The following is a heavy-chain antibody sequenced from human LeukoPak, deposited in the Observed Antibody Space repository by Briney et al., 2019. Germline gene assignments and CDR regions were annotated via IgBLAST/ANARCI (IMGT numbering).Heavy chain of an antibody. J-gene: IGHJ4*02. CDR3: ASLKRGYQPPAGFDY. V-gene: IGHV4-39*01. Sequence: SETLSLTCTVSGGSISSSSYYWGWIRQPPGKGLEWIGSIYYSGSTYYNPSLKSRVTISVDTSKNQFSLKLSSVTAADTAVYYCASLKRGYQPPAGFDYWSQGTLVTVSS. CDR1: GGSISSSSYY. D-gene: IGHD2-2*01. CDR2: IYYSGST.